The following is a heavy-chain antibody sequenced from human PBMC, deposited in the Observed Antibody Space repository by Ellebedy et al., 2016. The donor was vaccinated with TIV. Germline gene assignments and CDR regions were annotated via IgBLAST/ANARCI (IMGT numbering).Heavy chain of an antibody. D-gene: IGHD6-19*01. Sequence: SETLSLTXTVSGGSISSGGYYWSWIRQHPGKGLEWIGYIYYSGSTYYNPSLKSRVTISVDTSKNQFSLKLSSVTAADTAVYYCARDRDSSGMIDYWGQGTLVTVSS. J-gene: IGHJ4*02. CDR3: ARDRDSSGMIDY. CDR1: GGSISSGGYY. CDR2: IYYSGST. V-gene: IGHV4-31*03.